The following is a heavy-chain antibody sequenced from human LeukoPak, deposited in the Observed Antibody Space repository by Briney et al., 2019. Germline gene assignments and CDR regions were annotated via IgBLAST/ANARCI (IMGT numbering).Heavy chain of an antibody. CDR2: ISAHDGYT. V-gene: IGHV1-18*01. CDR3: ARDNNYYGSGSDNWFDP. CDR1: GYTFTTYD. D-gene: IGHD3-10*01. Sequence: RASVKVSCKASGYTFTTYDVNWVRQAPGQGLEWMGRISAHDGYTNFAQKFQGRVTATTDTSTSTVYLELRSLRSDDTAVYYCARDNNYYGSGSDNWFDPWGQGTLVTVSS. J-gene: IGHJ5*02.